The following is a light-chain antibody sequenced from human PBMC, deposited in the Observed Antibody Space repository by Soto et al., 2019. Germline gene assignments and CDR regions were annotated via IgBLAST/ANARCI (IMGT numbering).Light chain of an antibody. CDR1: SSDVGSYNR. V-gene: IGLV2-18*02. CDR2: EVS. Sequence: ALTQPPSVSGSPGQSVTISCTGTSSDVGSYNRVSWYQQPPGTAPKLMIFEVSNRPSGVPDRFSGSKSGNTASLTISGLQAEDEADYYCSSYTTSSTYVFGTGTKVTVL. J-gene: IGLJ1*01. CDR3: SSYTTSSTYV.